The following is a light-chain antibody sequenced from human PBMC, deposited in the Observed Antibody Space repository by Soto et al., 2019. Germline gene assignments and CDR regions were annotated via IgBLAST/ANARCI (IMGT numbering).Light chain of an antibody. CDR2: AAS. J-gene: IGKJ1*01. CDR3: QQYNNWWT. CDR1: QSVNRN. V-gene: IGKV3-15*01. Sequence: EIVMTQSPATLSVSPGERATLSCRASQSVNRNLAWYQQKPGQAPSPLISAASTRATGIPARFSGSGSETEFTRTISSLQSEDFAVYYCQQYNNWWTFGQGTKVEMK.